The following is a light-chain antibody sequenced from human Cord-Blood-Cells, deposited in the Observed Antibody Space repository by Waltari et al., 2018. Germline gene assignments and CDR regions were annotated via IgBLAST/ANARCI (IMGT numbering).Light chain of an antibody. V-gene: IGLV2-23*01. CDR1: STDVGRYPL. J-gene: IGLJ1*01. CDR2: EGS. Sequence: QSALTQPASVSGSPGPSITIPLPGTSTDVGRYPLAPLYQQHPGKAPKLMIYEGSKRPSGVSNRFSGSKSGNTASLTISGLQAEDEADYYCCSYAGSSTFVFGTGTKLTVL. CDR3: CSYAGSSTFV.